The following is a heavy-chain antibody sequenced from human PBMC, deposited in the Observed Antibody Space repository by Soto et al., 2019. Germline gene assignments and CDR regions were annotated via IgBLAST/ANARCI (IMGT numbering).Heavy chain of an antibody. Sequence: PSETLSLTCTVSGGSISSGGYYWSWIRQHPGKGLEWIGYIYYSGSTYYNPSLKSRVTISVDTSKNQFSLKLSSVTAADTAVYYCARVSIVVTFDYWGQGTLVTVSS. CDR2: IYYSGST. D-gene: IGHD3-22*01. J-gene: IGHJ4*02. CDR1: GGSISSGGYY. CDR3: ARVSIVVTFDY. V-gene: IGHV4-31*03.